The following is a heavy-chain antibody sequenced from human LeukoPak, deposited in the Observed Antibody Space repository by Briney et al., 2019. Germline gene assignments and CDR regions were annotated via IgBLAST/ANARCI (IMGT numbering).Heavy chain of an antibody. J-gene: IGHJ6*03. Sequence: GGSLRLSCAASGFTFSSYGMHWVRQAPGKGLEWVASIRYDGSNKYYADSVKGRFTISRDNSKNTLYLQMNSLRAEDTAVYYCETLYHDQSLWRYYYYYMDVWGKGTTVTVSS. D-gene: IGHD2-21*01. V-gene: IGHV3-30*02. CDR2: IRYDGSNK. CDR3: ETLYHDQSLWRYYYYYMDV. CDR1: GFTFSSYG.